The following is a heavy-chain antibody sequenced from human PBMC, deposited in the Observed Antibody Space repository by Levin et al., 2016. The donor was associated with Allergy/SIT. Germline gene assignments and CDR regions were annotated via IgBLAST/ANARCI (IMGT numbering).Heavy chain of an antibody. V-gene: IGHV3-7*04. J-gene: IGHJ6*02. CDR2: IKRDGSEK. D-gene: IGHD3-10*02. CDR3: AREVFGYYFSGMDV. Sequence: GESLKISCATSGFTFNKYWMAWVRQAPGKGLEWVANIKRDGSEKNYVDSVKGRFTISSDDANNSVYLQMNSLRAEDTAVYYCAREVFGYYFSGMDVWGHGTAVTVSS. CDR1: GFTFNKYW.